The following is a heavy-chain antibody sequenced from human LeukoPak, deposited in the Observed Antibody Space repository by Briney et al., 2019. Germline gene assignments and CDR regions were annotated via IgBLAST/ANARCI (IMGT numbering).Heavy chain of an antibody. CDR1: GFTVRSNY. Sequence: GGSLRLSCAASGFTVRSNYMSWVRQAPGKGLEWVSVIYSGGSTYYADSVKGRFTISRDNSKNTLYLQMNSLRAEGTAVYYCARDLTLSGIYVYWGQGTLVTVSS. J-gene: IGHJ4*02. V-gene: IGHV3-53*01. CDR3: ARDLTLSGIYVY. CDR2: IYSGGST. D-gene: IGHD1-26*01.